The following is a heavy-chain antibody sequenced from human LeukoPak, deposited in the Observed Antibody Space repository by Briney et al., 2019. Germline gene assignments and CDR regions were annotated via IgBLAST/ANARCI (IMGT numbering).Heavy chain of an antibody. D-gene: IGHD3-22*01. CDR1: GGSISSGSYY. J-gene: IGHJ3*02. V-gene: IGHV4-61*02. CDR3: ARDRKRNTYYYDSSGYYYSGGAFDI. CDR2: VYTSGST. Sequence: SETLSLTCTVSGGSISSGSYYWSWIRQPAGKGLEWIGRVYTSGSTYYNPSLKSRVTISVDTSKNQFSLKLSSVTAADTAVYYCARDRKRNTYYYDSSGYYYSGGAFDIWGQGTMVTVSS.